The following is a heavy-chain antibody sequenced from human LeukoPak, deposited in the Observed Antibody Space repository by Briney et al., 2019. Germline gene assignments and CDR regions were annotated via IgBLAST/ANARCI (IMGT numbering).Heavy chain of an antibody. D-gene: IGHD3-9*01. CDR1: GFSFSEHS. J-gene: IGHJ4*02. CDR2: IRGSSSAM. Sequence: GGSLRLSCAASGFSFSEHSMNWVRQAPGKGLEWVSNIRGSSSAMNYADSVKGRFTISRDNAKNSLYLEMSSLRAEDTAVYYCARDRDWSFDYWGLRTLVSVSS. V-gene: IGHV3-48*04. CDR3: ARDRDWSFDY.